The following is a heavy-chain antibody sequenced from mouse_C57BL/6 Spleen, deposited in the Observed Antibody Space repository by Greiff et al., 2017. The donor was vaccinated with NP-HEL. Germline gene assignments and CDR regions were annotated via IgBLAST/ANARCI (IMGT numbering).Heavy chain of an antibody. J-gene: IGHJ2*01. D-gene: IGHD1-1*01. Sequence: DVQLVESGGGLVKPGGSLKLSCAASGFTFSSYAMSWVRQTPEKRLEWVATISDGGSYTYYPDNVKGRFTISRDNAKNNLYLQMSHLKSEDTAMYYCAREGTYYGSSPDYWGQGTTLTVSS. CDR1: GFTFSSYA. CDR3: AREGTYYGSSPDY. V-gene: IGHV5-4*01. CDR2: ISDGGSYT.